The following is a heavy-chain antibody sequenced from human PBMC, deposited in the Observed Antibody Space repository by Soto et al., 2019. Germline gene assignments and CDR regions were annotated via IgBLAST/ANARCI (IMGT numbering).Heavy chain of an antibody. J-gene: IGHJ4*02. CDR1: GGSVSSGSYY. CDR2: IYYSGST. Sequence: SDTLSLTCTVSGGSVSSGSYYWSWIRQPPGKGLEWIGYIYYSGSTNYNPSLKSRVTISVDTSKNQFSLKLSSVTAADTAVYYCASGGSYFTFDYWGQGTLVTVA. V-gene: IGHV4-61*01. CDR3: ASGGSYFTFDY. D-gene: IGHD1-26*01.